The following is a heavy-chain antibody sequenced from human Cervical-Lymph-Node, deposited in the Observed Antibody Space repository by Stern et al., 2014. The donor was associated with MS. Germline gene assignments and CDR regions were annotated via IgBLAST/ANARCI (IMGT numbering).Heavy chain of an antibody. V-gene: IGHV4-30-4*01. Sequence: QVQLQESGPGLVKPSQTLSLTCTVSGDSISSGDYYWSWIRQPPGKGLEWIGYISYSGSAYFSPSLKSRLTISVDTSKNQFSLRLSSVIAADTAVYYCARVPYSVYDGWFAGENYYWHTVDVWGQGTTVTVSS. CDR3: ARVPYSVYDGWFAGENYYWHTVDV. CDR2: ISYSGSA. D-gene: IGHD5/OR15-5a*01. J-gene: IGHJ6*02. CDR1: GDSISSGDYY.